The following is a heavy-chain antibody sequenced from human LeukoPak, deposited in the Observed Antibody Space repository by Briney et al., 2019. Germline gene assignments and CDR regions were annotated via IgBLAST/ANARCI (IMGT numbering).Heavy chain of an antibody. Sequence: SETLSLTCTVSCGSLSNYYWSWIRQPPGKGLEWIGYIYFSGSTNYNPSLKSRVTISVDTSKNQFSLKLSSVSAADTAVYYCARRSGWEPYFDYWGQGTLVTVSS. CDR2: IYFSGST. CDR3: ARRSGWEPYFDY. D-gene: IGHD1-26*01. J-gene: IGHJ4*02. CDR1: CGSLSNYY. V-gene: IGHV4-59*01.